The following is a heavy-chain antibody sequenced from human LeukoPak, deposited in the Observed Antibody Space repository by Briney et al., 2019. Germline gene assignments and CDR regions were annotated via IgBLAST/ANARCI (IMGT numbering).Heavy chain of an antibody. Sequence: TGGSLRLSCAASGFTFSSYAMTWVRQAPGKGLEWVSAISGSGGTTYYADSVKGRFTISRDNSKNTLYLQMNSLRAEDTAVYYCASSQGTYYDFWSGYLPFDYWGQGTLVTVSS. D-gene: IGHD3-3*01. J-gene: IGHJ4*02. CDR2: ISGSGGTT. CDR1: GFTFSSYA. V-gene: IGHV3-23*01. CDR3: ASSQGTYYDFWSGYLPFDY.